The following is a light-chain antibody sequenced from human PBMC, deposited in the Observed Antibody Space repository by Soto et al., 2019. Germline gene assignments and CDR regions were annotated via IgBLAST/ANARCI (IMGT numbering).Light chain of an antibody. CDR2: AAS. J-gene: IGKJ2*01. V-gene: IGKV1-39*01. Sequence: DLQMTQSPSSLSASVGDRVTITCRASQSFGNYLNWYQQKPWTAPKLLIYAASSLQSGVPSRFSGSGSGTDFTLAISNLQPEDFASYYCQQSYSTPYTFGQGTKLEIK. CDR1: QSFGNY. CDR3: QQSYSTPYT.